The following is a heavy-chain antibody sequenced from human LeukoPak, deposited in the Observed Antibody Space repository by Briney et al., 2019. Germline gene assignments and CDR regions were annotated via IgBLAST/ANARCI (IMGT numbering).Heavy chain of an antibody. CDR3: ARTRITMVRGVHYFDY. CDR1: GYTFIGYY. J-gene: IGHJ4*02. CDR2: INPNSGGT. Sequence: AAVKVSCKASGYTFIGYYMHWVGQAPGQGREWMGRINPNSGGTNTAQKFQGRVTMTRDTSTSTAYMELSRLRSDDTAVYYCARTRITMVRGVHYFDYWGQGTLVTVSS. V-gene: IGHV1-2*06. D-gene: IGHD3-10*01.